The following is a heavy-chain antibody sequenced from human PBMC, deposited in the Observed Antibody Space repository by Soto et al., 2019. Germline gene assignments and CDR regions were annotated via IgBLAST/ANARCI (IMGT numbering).Heavy chain of an antibody. CDR2: ISGSGGST. V-gene: IGHV3-23*01. Sequence: EVQLLESGGGLVQPGGSLRLSCAASGFTFSSYAMSWVRQAPGKGLEWVSAISGSGGSTYYADSVKGRFTISRDNSKNTLYLQMNSLRAEDTAVYYCAKGESYYDFWSGYYHYYYGMDVWGQGTTVTVSS. J-gene: IGHJ6*02. CDR3: AKGESYYDFWSGYYHYYYGMDV. D-gene: IGHD3-3*01. CDR1: GFTFSSYA.